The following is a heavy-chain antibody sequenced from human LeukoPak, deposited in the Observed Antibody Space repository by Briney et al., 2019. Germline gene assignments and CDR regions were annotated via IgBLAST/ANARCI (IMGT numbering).Heavy chain of an antibody. CDR1: GFTFSRFA. J-gene: IGHJ4*02. CDR3: ARATGSYYSLGY. Sequence: GGSLRLSCAASGFTFSRFAMSWVRQAPGKGLVWVSRINSDGSSTSYADSVKGRFTVSRDNAKNTLYLQMNSLRAEDTAVYYCARATGSYYSLGYWGQGTLVTVSS. CDR2: INSDGSST. V-gene: IGHV3-74*01. D-gene: IGHD1-26*01.